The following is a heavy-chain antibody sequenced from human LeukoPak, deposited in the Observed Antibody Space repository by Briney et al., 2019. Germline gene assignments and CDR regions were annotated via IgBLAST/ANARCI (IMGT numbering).Heavy chain of an antibody. J-gene: IGHJ4*02. D-gene: IGHD6-13*01. CDR1: GGSISNTNW. CDR2: VSLAGQT. Sequence: SETLSLTCDVSGGSISNTNWWSWVRQPPGQGLEWTGEVSLAGQTNYNPSLNGRVTMSLDESSNQLSLKLTSVTAADTAVYFCARGFEQLIRLAFDFWGQGALVTVSS. V-gene: IGHV4-4*02. CDR3: ARGFEQLIRLAFDF.